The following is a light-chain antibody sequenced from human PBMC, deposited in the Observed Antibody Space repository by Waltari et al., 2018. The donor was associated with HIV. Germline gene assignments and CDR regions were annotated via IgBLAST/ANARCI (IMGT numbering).Light chain of an antibody. Sequence: QSVLTQPPSASGAPGQTVTISCSGSNSNIGISTVNWYQQFPGTAPKLLIYDNNQRPSGVPDRFSGSKSGTSASLAIRGVQSEDEADYYCAAWDDRLDGPWVFGGGTKLTVL. V-gene: IGLV1-44*01. J-gene: IGLJ3*02. CDR1: NSNIGIST. CDR2: DNN. CDR3: AAWDDRLDGPWV.